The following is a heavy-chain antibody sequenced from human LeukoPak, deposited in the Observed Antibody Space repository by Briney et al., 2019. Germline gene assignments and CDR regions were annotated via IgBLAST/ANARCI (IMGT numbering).Heavy chain of an antibody. CDR2: ISDSGRST. CDR3: AKRGMTTIKEGFDY. D-gene: IGHD5-24*01. Sequence: GGSLRLSCAASGFTFSSYAMSWVRQAPGTRLVWVSAISDSGRSTYYADSVKGRFTISRDNSRNTLFLQMSSLRAEDTAVYYCAKRGMTTIKEGFDYWGQGILVTVSP. CDR1: GFTFSSYA. J-gene: IGHJ4*02. V-gene: IGHV3-23*01.